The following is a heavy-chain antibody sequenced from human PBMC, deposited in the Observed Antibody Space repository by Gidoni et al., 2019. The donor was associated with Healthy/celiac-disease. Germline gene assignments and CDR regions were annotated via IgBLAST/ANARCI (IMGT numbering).Heavy chain of an antibody. CDR1: CGSISSRRYY. V-gene: IGHV4-39*01. D-gene: IGHD3-22*01. Sequence: QLQLQESGPGLVTPSEPLSLTCTVSCGSISSRRYYWGWIRQPPGKGLEWIGSIYYSGSTYYNPSLKSRVTISVDTSKNQFSLKLSSVTAADTAVYYCATEGYYDSSGYYSIFDYWGQGTLVTVSS. J-gene: IGHJ4*02. CDR2: IYYSGST. CDR3: ATEGYYDSSGYYSIFDY.